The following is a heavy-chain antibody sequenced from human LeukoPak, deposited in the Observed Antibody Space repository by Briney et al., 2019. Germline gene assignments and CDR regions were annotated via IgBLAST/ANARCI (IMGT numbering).Heavy chain of an antibody. J-gene: IGHJ4*02. V-gene: IGHV3-48*01. CDR2: ISSSSSTI. CDR1: GFTFSSYS. D-gene: IGHD6-19*01. CDR3: AKGTYSSGWF. Sequence: GGTLRLSCAASGFTFSSYSMNWVRQAPGQGQEWVSYISSSSSTIYYADSAKCRFNISRDNSKTTLYLQMNSLRAEDTAVYYCAKGTYSSGWFWGQGTLVTVSS.